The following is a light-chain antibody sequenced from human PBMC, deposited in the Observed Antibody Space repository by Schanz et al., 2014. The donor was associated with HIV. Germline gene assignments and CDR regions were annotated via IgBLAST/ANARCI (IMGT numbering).Light chain of an antibody. J-gene: IGKJ4*01. Sequence: EIVLTQSPGSLSLSPGGRATLSCGASQRLSSSYLAWYQQKRDQPPRLVIYATSTRAASIPDRFSGTGSGTHFTLEISSVEAEDFGVYYCKYFGHSAGTFGRGTKVEIK. CDR3: KYFGHSAGT. CDR1: QRLSSSY. V-gene: IGKV3-20*01. CDR2: ATS.